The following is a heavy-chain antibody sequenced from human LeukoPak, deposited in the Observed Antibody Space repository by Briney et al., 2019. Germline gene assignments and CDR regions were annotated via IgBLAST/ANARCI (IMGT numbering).Heavy chain of an antibody. Sequence: ASVKVSCKASGYTFTSYAMNWVRQAPGQGLEWMGWINTNTGNPTYAQGFTGRFVFSLDTSVSTAYLPISSLKAEDTAVYYCARRRPRMVRGVITTRGAFDIWGQGTMVTVSS. J-gene: IGHJ3*02. V-gene: IGHV7-4-1*02. D-gene: IGHD3-10*01. CDR1: GYTFTSYA. CDR3: ARRRPRMVRGVITTRGAFDI. CDR2: INTNTGNP.